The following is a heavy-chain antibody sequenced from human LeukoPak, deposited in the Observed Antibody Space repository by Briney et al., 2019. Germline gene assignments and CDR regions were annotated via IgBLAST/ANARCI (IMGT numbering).Heavy chain of an antibody. Sequence: PGGSLRLSCAASGFTFSSYWMSWVRQAPGKGLEWVAVIWYDGSNKYYADSVKGRFTISRDNSKNTLYLQMNSLRAEDTAVYYCARDRGYSYPSDYWGQGTLVTVSS. CDR3: ARDRGYSYPSDY. CDR2: IWYDGSNK. J-gene: IGHJ4*02. V-gene: IGHV3-33*08. CDR1: GFTFSSYW. D-gene: IGHD5-18*01.